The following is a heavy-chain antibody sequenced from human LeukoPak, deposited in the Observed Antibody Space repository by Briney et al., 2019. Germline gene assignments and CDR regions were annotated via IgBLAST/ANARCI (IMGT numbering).Heavy chain of an antibody. CDR1: GFSVSTNY. CDR3: ARALFAHSSEWYAMGY. Sequence: PGGSLRLSCAASGFSVSTNYMNWVRQAPGKGLEWVSVIYSGGGTHYADSVKGRFTISRDNSRNTVYLQMNSLRPEDTAVYYCARALFAHSSEWYAMGYWGQGTLVTVSS. J-gene: IGHJ4*02. D-gene: IGHD6-19*01. CDR2: IYSGGGT. V-gene: IGHV3-53*01.